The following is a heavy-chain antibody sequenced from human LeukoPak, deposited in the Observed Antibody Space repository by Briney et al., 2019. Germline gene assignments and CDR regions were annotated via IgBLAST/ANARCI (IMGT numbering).Heavy chain of an antibody. CDR3: ARERIVVERWFDP. J-gene: IGHJ5*02. CDR2: ILYGGSIK. Sequence: GGSLRLSCAASGFTFCRYAMHCGPEPPGGGVEWVAVILYGGSIKYYADSVKGRFTISRNNSNHTIFLQIESPRAEYTALYYCARERIVVERWFDPWGQGTLVTVSS. D-gene: IGHD2-2*01. CDR1: GFTFCRYA. V-gene: IGHV3-30-3*01.